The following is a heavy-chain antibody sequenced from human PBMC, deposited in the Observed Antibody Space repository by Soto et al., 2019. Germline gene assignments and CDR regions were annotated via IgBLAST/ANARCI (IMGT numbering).Heavy chain of an antibody. CDR2: IYYSGST. D-gene: IGHD3-22*01. J-gene: IGHJ5*02. V-gene: IGHV4-59*08. CDR3: ARAPSYYDSSGFKVVWFDP. Sequence: SPTCTVSGGSISSYYWSWVPQPPGEGLEWIGYIYYSGSTNYNPSLKSRVTISVDTSKNQFSLKLSSVTAADTAVYYCARAPSYYDSSGFKVVWFDPWGQGTLVTVSS. CDR1: GGSISSYY.